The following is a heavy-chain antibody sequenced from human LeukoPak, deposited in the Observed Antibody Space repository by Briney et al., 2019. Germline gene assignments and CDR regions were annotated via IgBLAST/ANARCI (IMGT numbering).Heavy chain of an antibody. J-gene: IGHJ4*02. V-gene: IGHV3-30*01. Sequence: PGGSLRLSCAASGFTFTNYAMHWVRQTPGKGLEWVAFVSYDGSWDSYSDSVKGRFTISRDASKNTLYLRMNSLRAEDTAVYYCTREERGYIPAFWGQGTLVTVSS. D-gene: IGHD3-16*02. CDR1: GFTFTNYA. CDR3: TREERGYIPAF. CDR2: VSYDGSWD.